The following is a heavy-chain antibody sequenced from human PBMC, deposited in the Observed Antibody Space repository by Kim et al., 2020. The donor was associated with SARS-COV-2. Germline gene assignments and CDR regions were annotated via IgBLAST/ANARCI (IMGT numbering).Heavy chain of an antibody. CDR2: INWNGGST. J-gene: IGHJ5*02. D-gene: IGHD3-10*01. Sequence: GGSLRLSCAASGFTFDDYGMSWVRQAPGKGLEWVSGINWNGGSTGYADSVKGRFTISRDNAKNSLYLQMNSLRAEDTALYHCAREPYGSGSYWFDPWGQGTLVTVSS. CDR1: GFTFDDYG. CDR3: AREPYGSGSYWFDP. V-gene: IGHV3-20*01.